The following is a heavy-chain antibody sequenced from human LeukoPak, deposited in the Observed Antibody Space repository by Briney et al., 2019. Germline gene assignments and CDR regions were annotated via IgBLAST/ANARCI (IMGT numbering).Heavy chain of an antibody. Sequence: ASVKVSCKASGYTFTSYAMNWVRQAPGQRLEWMGWINAGNGNTKYSQKFQGRVTITRDTSASTAYMELSSLRSEDTAVYYCAREYYDYVWGSSDSIFDYWGQGTLVTVSS. V-gene: IGHV1-3*01. CDR1: GYTFTSYA. CDR2: INAGNGNT. CDR3: AREYYDYVWGSSDSIFDY. D-gene: IGHD3-16*01. J-gene: IGHJ4*02.